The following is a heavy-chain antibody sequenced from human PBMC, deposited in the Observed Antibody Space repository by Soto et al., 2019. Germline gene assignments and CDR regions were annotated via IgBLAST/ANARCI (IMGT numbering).Heavy chain of an antibody. CDR2: IFHDGTA. D-gene: IGHD2-8*01. CDR1: GVCISSGNC. J-gene: IGHJ4*02. CDR3: ARLVYDTRLNYMYFDF. V-gene: IGHV4-4*02. Sequence: PSGTLSVTSAESGVCISSGNCWTCVRQTPQRGLEYIGEIFHDGTANYYPSFERRVAISVDTSKNQFSLKLTSVTAADTAIYFCARLVYDTRLNYMYFDFWGQGALVTVSS.